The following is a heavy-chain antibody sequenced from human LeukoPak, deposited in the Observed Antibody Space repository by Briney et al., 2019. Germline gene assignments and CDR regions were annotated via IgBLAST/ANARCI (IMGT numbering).Heavy chain of an antibody. Sequence: PSETLSLTCTVSGGSISSHYWTWIRQSPGKGLEWIGNIYYTGSTNYNPSLKNRVTISVDKSKNQFSLKLSSVTAADTAVYYCARGFLVGATYWYFDLWGRGTLVTVSS. J-gene: IGHJ2*01. D-gene: IGHD1-26*01. CDR2: IYYTGST. CDR1: GGSISSHY. V-gene: IGHV4-59*11. CDR3: ARGFLVGATYWYFDL.